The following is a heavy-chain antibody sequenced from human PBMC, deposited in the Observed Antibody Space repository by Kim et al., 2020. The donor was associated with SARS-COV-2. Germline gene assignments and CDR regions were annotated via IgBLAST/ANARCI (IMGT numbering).Heavy chain of an antibody. D-gene: IGHD2-8*02. V-gene: IGHV3-23*01. Sequence: GGSLRLSCAASGFTFSNYAMTWVRQAPGKGLEWVSTISGSGGSTYYADSVKGRFTISRDNSKNTLYMQMSGLRAEDTAIYYCAKDAPSPGVWWNNWFDP. CDR2: ISGSGGST. CDR3: AKDAPSPGVWWNNWFDP. J-gene: IGHJ5*02. CDR1: GFTFSNYA.